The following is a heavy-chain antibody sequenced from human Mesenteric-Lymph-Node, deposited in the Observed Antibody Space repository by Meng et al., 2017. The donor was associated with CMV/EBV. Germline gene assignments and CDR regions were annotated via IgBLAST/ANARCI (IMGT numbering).Heavy chain of an antibody. CDR3: ARGAGTHNFDY. Sequence: SCAAYGFTFRRFWMQWGSQATGKGMVGVSSINSEERSTIYADSVKGRFTISRDNAKNTLYLQMNSLRAEDTAVYYCARGAGTHNFDYWGQGTLVTVSS. D-gene: IGHD6-19*01. J-gene: IGHJ4*02. CDR1: GFTFRRFW. V-gene: IGHV3-74*01. CDR2: INSEERST.